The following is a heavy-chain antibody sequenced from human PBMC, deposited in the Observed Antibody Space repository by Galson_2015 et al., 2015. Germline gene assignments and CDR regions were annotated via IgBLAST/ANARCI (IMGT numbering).Heavy chain of an antibody. CDR2: IYSGGRT. CDR1: GVTVSNNY. D-gene: IGHD2-8*02. CDR3: ARDNACIGGICYGGYYYYMDV. Sequence: SLRLSCAASGVTVSNNYMTWVRQAPGKGLEWVSVIYSGGRTYYSDSVKGRFTISRVNSKNTLYLQMNSLRAEDTAVYYCARDNACIGGICYGGYYYYMDVWGKGTSVTVSS. V-gene: IGHV3-53*01. J-gene: IGHJ6*03.